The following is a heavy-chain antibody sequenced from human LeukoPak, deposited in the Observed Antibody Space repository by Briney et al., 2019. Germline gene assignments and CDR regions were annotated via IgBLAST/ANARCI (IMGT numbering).Heavy chain of an antibody. V-gene: IGHV1-18*03. CDR2: ISAYNGNT. CDR3: AREAAGIVAHAFDI. Sequence: ASVKVSCKASGYTFTSYGISWVRQAPGQGLEWMGWISAYNGNTNYAQKLQGRVTMTTDTSTSTAYMELSSLRSEDMAVYYCAREAAGIVAHAFDIWGQGTMVTVSS. CDR1: GYTFTSYG. D-gene: IGHD3-22*01. J-gene: IGHJ3*02.